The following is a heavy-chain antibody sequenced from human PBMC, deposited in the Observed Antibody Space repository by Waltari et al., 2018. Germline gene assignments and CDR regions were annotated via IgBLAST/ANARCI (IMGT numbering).Heavy chain of an antibody. Sequence: QVQLVQSGAEVKKPGSSVKVSCKASGGTFSSYAISWVRQATGQGLEWMGWMNPTSGNTGYAQKFQGRVTITRNTSISTAYMELSSLRSEDTAVYYCARVGGYDLDAFDIWGQGTMVTVSS. CDR1: GGTFSSYA. D-gene: IGHD5-12*01. J-gene: IGHJ3*02. CDR2: MNPTSGNT. V-gene: IGHV1-8*03. CDR3: ARVGGYDLDAFDI.